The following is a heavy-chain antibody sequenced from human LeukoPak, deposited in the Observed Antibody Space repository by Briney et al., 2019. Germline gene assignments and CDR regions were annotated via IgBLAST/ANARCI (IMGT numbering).Heavy chain of an antibody. D-gene: IGHD2-15*01. CDR3: AKSLSGYCSGGSCYSGPDYFDY. CDR1: GFTFSSYA. V-gene: IGHV3-23*01. J-gene: IGHJ4*02. CDR2: ISGSGGST. Sequence: PGGSLRLSCAASGFTFSSYAMSWVRQAPGKGLEWVSAISGSGGSTYYADSVKGRFTISRDNSKNTLYLQMNSLRAEDTAVYYCAKSLSGYCSGGSCYSGPDYFDYWGQGTLVTVSS.